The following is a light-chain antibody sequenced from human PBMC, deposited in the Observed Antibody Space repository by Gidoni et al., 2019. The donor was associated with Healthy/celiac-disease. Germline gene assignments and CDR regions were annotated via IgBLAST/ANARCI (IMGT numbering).Light chain of an antibody. CDR1: QSLLHSNGYNY. V-gene: IGKV2-28*01. Sequence: DMVMTRPPPSLPVTLGEPASISCRSSQSLLHSNGYNYLDWYLQKPGQSPQLLIYLGSNRASGVPDRFSGSGSGTDFTLKISRVEAEDVGVYYCMQALQTPWTFGRGTKVEIK. CDR2: LGS. J-gene: IGKJ1*01. CDR3: MQALQTPWT.